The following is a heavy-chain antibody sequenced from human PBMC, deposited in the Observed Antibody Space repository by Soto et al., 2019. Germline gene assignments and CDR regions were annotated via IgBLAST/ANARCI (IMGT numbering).Heavy chain of an antibody. J-gene: IGHJ5*02. CDR3: ARHSEHSSSWYRWFDP. CDR2: INPSGGST. V-gene: IGHV1-46*01. CDR1: GYTFTSYY. D-gene: IGHD6-13*01. Sequence: QVQLVQSGAEVKKTGASVKVSCKASGYTFTSYYMHWVRQAPGQGLEWMGIINPSGGSTSYAHKFQGRVTMTRDTSTSTDHMELSSLRSEYPAVYYCARHSEHSSSWYRWFDPWGQGTLDSVSS.